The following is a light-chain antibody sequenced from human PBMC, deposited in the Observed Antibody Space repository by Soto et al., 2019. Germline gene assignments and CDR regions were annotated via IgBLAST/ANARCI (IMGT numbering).Light chain of an antibody. V-gene: IGKV1-5*03. CDR3: QQYNGYGR. J-gene: IGKJ1*01. CDR1: QNINSW. CDR2: KAS. Sequence: DIQMTQSPSTLSASVGDRVTITCRASQNINSWLAWYQQKPGKAPKLLIHKASSLQSGVPSRFSGSGSGTEFTRTISSLDPDDIATYYCQQYNGYGRFGQGTKVDIK.